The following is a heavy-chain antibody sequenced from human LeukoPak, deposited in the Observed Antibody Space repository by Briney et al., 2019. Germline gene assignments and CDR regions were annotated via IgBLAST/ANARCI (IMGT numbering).Heavy chain of an antibody. D-gene: IGHD2-2*01. J-gene: IGHJ4*02. Sequence: SVKDSCKASGGTFSSYDISWVRQAPGQGLEWMGGIMPMFGKANYAQKFQGRVTTTADKATSTAYMELSSLRSEDTAVYYCAGGRTDIVVVPATLRNYYFDYWGQGTLVTVSS. CDR2: IMPMFGKA. V-gene: IGHV1-69*06. CDR3: AGGRTDIVVVPATLRNYYFDY. CDR1: GGTFSSYD.